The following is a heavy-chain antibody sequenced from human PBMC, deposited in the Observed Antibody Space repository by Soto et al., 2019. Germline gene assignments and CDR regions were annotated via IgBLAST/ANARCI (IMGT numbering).Heavy chain of an antibody. J-gene: IGHJ5*02. CDR2: IIPIFGTA. CDR1: GGTFSSYA. V-gene: IGHV1-69*01. CDR3: ARDRRYCSSTSCNWFDP. Sequence: QVQLVQSGAEVKKPGSSVKVSCKASGGTFSSYAISWVRQAPGQGLEWMGGIIPIFGTANYAQKFQGRVTITADESMSTAYMELSSLRSEDTAVYYCARDRRYCSSTSCNWFDPWGQGTLVTVSS. D-gene: IGHD2-2*01.